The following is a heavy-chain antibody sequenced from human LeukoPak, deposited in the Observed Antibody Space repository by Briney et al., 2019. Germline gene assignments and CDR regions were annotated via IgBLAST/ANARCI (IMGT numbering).Heavy chain of an antibody. J-gene: IGHJ4*02. CDR2: MYYSGGT. CDR3: ASSITIFGVVLRTIYFDY. V-gene: IGHV4-39*01. CDR1: GGSLSSSTYY. Sequence: PSETLSLTCTVSGGSLSSSTYYWGWIRQPPGKGLEWIGSMYYSGGTYYNPSLKSRVTISVDTSKNQFSLNLGSVTAADTAVYYCASSITIFGVVLRTIYFDYWGQGILVTVSS. D-gene: IGHD3-3*01.